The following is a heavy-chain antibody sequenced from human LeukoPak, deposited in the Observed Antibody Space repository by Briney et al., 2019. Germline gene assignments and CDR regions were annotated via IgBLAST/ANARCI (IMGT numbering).Heavy chain of an antibody. CDR1: GGSISSYY. V-gene: IGHV4-59*08. CDR3: ARHAPYSSSRGDAFDI. J-gene: IGHJ3*02. D-gene: IGHD6-13*01. CDR2: IYYSGST. Sequence: PSETLSLTCTVSGGSISSYYWSWIRQPPGKGLEWIGYIYYSGSTNYNPSLKSRVTISVDTSKNQFSLKLSSVTAADTAVYYCARHAPYSSSRGDAFDIWGQGTMVTVSS.